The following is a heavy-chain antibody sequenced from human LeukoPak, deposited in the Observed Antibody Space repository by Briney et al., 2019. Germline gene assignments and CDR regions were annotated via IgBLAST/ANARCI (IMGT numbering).Heavy chain of an antibody. J-gene: IGHJ4*02. CDR2: IYYSGNT. D-gene: IGHD3-9*01. CDR3: VREDLTLAVAIGL. Sequence: SETLSLTCTVSGGSVSSGNHYWTWIRQPPGKGLEWIGYIYYSGNTNYNPSLKTRVSISLALSKNQFSLKLSSVTAADTAFYYCVREDLTLAVAIGLWGQGTLVTVSS. V-gene: IGHV4-61*01. CDR1: GGSVSSGNHY.